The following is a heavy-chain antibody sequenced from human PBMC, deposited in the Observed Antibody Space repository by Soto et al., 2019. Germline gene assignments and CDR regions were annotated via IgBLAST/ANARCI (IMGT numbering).Heavy chain of an antibody. V-gene: IGHV4-39*01. J-gene: IGHJ4*02. CDR1: GGSISSSSYY. CDR3: ARVIERVPLWFGENPAGFDY. D-gene: IGHD3-10*01. CDR2: IYYSGST. Sequence: SETLSLTCTVSGGSISSSSYYWGWIRQPPGKGLEWIGSIYYSGSTYYNPSLKSRVTISVDTSKNQFSLKLSSVTAADTAVYYCARVIERVPLWFGENPAGFDYWGQGTLVTVSS.